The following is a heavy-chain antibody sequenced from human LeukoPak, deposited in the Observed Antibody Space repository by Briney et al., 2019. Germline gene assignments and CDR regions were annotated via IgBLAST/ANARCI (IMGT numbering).Heavy chain of an antibody. CDR1: GGSFSGYY. J-gene: IGHJ4*02. CDR3: ARAKLRRVVDY. CDR2: IYYSGST. Sequence: SETLSLTCAVYGGSFSGYYWSWIRQHPGKGLEWIGYIYYSGSTYYNPSLKSRVTISVDTSKNQFSLKLSSVTAADTAVYYCARAKLRRVVDYWGQGTLVTVSS. D-gene: IGHD1-7*01. V-gene: IGHV4-31*02.